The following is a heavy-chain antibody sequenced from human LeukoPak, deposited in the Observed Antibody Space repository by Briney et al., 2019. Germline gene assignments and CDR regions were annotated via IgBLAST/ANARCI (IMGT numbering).Heavy chain of an antibody. D-gene: IGHD6-6*01. CDR1: GGSISSYY. Sequence: SETLSLTCTVSGGSISSYYWSWIRQPPGKGLEWIGEINHSGSTNYNLSLKSRVTISVDTSKNQFSLKLSSVTAADTAVYYCARSPRSIAQETYYFDYWGQGTLVTVSS. J-gene: IGHJ4*02. CDR3: ARSPRSIAQETYYFDY. V-gene: IGHV4-34*01. CDR2: INHSGST.